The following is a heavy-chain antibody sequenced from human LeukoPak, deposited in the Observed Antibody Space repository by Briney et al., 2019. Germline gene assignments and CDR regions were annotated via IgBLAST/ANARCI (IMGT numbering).Heavy chain of an antibody. Sequence: GGSLRLSCAASGLTFSSYAMSWVRQAPGKGLEWVSAISGSGGSTYYADSVKGRFTISRDNSKNTLYLQMNSLRAEDTAVYYCAKTEIYYDFWSGYFYFDYWGQGTLVTVSS. CDR3: AKTEIYYDFWSGYFYFDY. CDR1: GLTFSSYA. J-gene: IGHJ4*02. V-gene: IGHV3-23*01. CDR2: ISGSGGST. D-gene: IGHD3-3*01.